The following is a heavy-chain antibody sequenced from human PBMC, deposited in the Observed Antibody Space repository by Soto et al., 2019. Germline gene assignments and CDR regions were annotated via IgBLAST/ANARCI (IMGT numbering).Heavy chain of an antibody. CDR1: GFTFSSYW. V-gene: IGHV3-7*03. J-gene: IGHJ4*02. CDR3: ARETTYYDFWSGYDTGFDY. D-gene: IGHD3-3*01. Sequence: EVQLVESGGGLVQPGGSLRLSCAASGFTFSSYWMSWVRQAPGKGLEWVAKIKQDGIEKYYVDSVKGRFTISRDNDKNSQYLQMNRRRDEDTAVDYCARETTYYDFWSGYDTGFDYWGQGTLVTVS. CDR2: IKQDGIEK.